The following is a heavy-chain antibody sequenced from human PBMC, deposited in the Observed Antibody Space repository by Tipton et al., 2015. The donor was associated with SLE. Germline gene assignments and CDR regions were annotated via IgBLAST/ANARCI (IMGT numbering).Heavy chain of an antibody. CDR2: IHYSGTT. J-gene: IGHJ4*02. Sequence: LRLSCTVSGGSISSYYWSWIRQPPGKGLEWIGYIHYSGTTNYNPSLKSRVTISRDNAKNSLYLQMNSLRAEDTAVYYCARDWFMDIVDYWGQGTLVTVSS. V-gene: IGHV4-59*12. CDR3: ARDWFMDIVDY. D-gene: IGHD5-12*01. CDR1: GGSISSYY.